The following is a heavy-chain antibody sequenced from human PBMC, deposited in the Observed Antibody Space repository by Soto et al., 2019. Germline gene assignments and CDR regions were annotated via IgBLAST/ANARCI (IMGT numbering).Heavy chain of an antibody. Sequence: QLHLVQSGAVVKKPGASVMVSCSASGYPVTAYYIHWVRQAPGRGLEWMGGINPATGAAKYTQTFQGRVTMTRDTSTSTVFMELSGLTSEDTAVFYCARGGGVGVAGSAAFDMWGQGTLVTVSS. D-gene: IGHD3-3*01. V-gene: IGHV1-2*02. CDR1: GYPVTAYY. CDR3: ARGGGVGVAGSAAFDM. CDR2: INPATGAA. J-gene: IGHJ3*02.